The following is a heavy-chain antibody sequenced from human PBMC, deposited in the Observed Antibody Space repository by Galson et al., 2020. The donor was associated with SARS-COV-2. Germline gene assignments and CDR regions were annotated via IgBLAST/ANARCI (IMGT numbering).Heavy chain of an antibody. Sequence: SETLSLTCTVSGGSVSSGSYYWSWIRQPPGKGLEWIGYIYYSGSTNYNPSLKSRVTISVDTSKNQFSLKLSSVTAADTAVYYCARGIGYCSSTGCYYYYFDYWCQGTLVTVSS. D-gene: IGHD2-2*01. CDR1: GGSVSSGSYY. CDR2: IYYSGST. V-gene: IGHV4-61*01. CDR3: ARGIGYCSSTGCYYYYFDY. J-gene: IGHJ4*02.